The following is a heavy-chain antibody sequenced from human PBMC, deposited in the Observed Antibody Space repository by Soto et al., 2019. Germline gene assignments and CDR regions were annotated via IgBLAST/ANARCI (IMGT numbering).Heavy chain of an antibody. V-gene: IGHV1-18*04. CDR1: GYTFTSYG. J-gene: IGHJ4*02. D-gene: IGHD1-26*01. CDR3: ARVGLGERELLPWEDY. Sequence: ASVKVSCKTSGYTFTSYGISWVRQAPGQGLEWMGWISAYNGNTNYAQKLQGRVTMTTDTSTSTAYMELRSLRSDDTAVYYCARVGLGERELLPWEDYWGQGTLVTVSS. CDR2: ISAYNGNT.